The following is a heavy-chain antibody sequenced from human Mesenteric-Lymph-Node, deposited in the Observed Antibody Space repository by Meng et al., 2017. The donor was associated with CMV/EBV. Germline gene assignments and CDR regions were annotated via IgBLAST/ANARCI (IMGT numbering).Heavy chain of an antibody. CDR3: VRDFVGPNEY. Sequence: EMQLEESGGGLVQPGGSLRLSCAASSNWIHGVRQAPGKGLVWVSRIDRDGKTTDYAGSVRGRFTISRDSARSTGYLQMNSLRAEDTAVYYCVRDFVGPNEYWGPGTMVTVSS. CDR2: IDRDGKTT. V-gene: IGHV3-74*01. D-gene: IGHD1-26*01. J-gene: IGHJ4*02. CDR1: SNW.